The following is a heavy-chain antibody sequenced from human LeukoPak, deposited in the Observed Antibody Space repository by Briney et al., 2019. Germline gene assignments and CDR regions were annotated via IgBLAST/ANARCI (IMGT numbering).Heavy chain of an antibody. CDR2: IYHGGST. J-gene: IGHJ4*02. CDR1: GGSISSGGYS. CDR3: ARASSGTVTSTLELDY. D-gene: IGHD4-17*01. Sequence: PSQTLSLTCAVSGGSISSGGYSWSWIRQPPGKGLEWIGYIYHGGSTYYNPSLKSRVTISVDRSKNQFSLKLSSVTAADTAVYYCARASSGTVTSTLELDYQGKG. V-gene: IGHV4-30-2*01.